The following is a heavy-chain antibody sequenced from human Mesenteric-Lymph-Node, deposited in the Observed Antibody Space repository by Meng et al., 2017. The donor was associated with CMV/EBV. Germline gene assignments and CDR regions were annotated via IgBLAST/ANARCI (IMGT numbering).Heavy chain of an antibody. V-gene: IGHV3-7*01. D-gene: IGHD5-24*01. CDR2: IKVDGSEE. Sequence: GGSLRLSCAASGFSFSSHWMSWVRQAPGKGLEWVANIKVDGSEEYYVDSVKGRFTISRDNARNSLYLQMNSLRVEDTAIYYCARDGDGYPWWGQGTLVTVSS. CDR3: ARDGDGYPW. J-gene: IGHJ4*02. CDR1: GFSFSSHW.